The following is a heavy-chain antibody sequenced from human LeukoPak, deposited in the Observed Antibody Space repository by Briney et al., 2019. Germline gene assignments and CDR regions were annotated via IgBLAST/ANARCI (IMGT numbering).Heavy chain of an antibody. CDR1: GGSISSYY. V-gene: IGHV4-59*08. J-gene: IGHJ4*02. CDR3: ARGHGGLLWFGELLSSYYFDY. D-gene: IGHD3-10*01. Sequence: PSETLSLTCTVSGGSISSYYWSWIRQPPGKGLEWIGYIYYSGSTNYNPSLKSRVTISVDTSKNQFSLKLSSVTAADTAVYYCARGHGGLLWFGELLSSYYFDYWGQGTLVTVSS. CDR2: IYYSGST.